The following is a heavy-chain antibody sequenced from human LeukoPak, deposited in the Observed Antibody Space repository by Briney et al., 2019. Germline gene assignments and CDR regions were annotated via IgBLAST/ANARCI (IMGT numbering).Heavy chain of an antibody. V-gene: IGHV3-74*01. D-gene: IGHD3-22*01. CDR3: AAYNSSGDSGKYFQH. CDR2: INSDGSST. Sequence: PGGSLRLSCATSGFTFSNYWMHWVRQAPGKGLVWVSRINSDGSSTSYADSVNGRFTISRDTAKNTMYLQMNSLRAEDTAVYYCAAYNSSGDSGKYFQHWGRGTLATVSS. J-gene: IGHJ1*01. CDR1: GFTFSNYW.